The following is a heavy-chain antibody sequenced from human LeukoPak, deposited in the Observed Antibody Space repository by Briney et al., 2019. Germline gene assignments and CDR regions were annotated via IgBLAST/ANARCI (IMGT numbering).Heavy chain of an antibody. CDR1: GGSISSSSYY. CDR2: IYYSGST. V-gene: IGHV4-61*01. J-gene: IGHJ6*03. Sequence: SETLSLTCTVSGGSISSSSYYWGWIRQPPGKGLEWIGYIYYSGSTNYNPSLKSRVTISVDTSKNQFSLKLSSVTAADTAVYYCARDMIYMDVWGKGTTVTISS. CDR3: ARDMIYMDV. D-gene: IGHD3-16*01.